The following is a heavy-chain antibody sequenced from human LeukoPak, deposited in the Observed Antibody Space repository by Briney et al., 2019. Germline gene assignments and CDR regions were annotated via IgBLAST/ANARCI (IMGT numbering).Heavy chain of an antibody. CDR3: ATDGLGRRWFDP. V-gene: IGHV1-69*06. J-gene: IGHJ5*02. D-gene: IGHD7-27*01. CDR1: GGTFSSYA. CDR2: IIPIFGTA. Sequence: SVKVSCKASGGTFSSYAISWVRQAPGQGLEWMGGIIPIFGTANYAQKFQGRVTMTEDTSTDTAYMELSSLRSEDTAVYYCATDGLGRRWFDPWGQGTLVTVSS.